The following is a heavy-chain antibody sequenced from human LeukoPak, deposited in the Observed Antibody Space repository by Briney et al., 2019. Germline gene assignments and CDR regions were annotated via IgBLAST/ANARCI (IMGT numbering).Heavy chain of an antibody. CDR3: ARDRGYSYGYLPDY. CDR2: INPNSGGT. J-gene: IGHJ4*02. Sequence: ASVKVSCKASGYTFTGYYMHWVRQAPGQGLEWMGWINPNSGGTNYAQKFQGRATMTRDTSISTAYMELSRLRSDDTAVYYCARDRGYSYGYLPDYWGQGTLVTVSS. D-gene: IGHD5-18*01. V-gene: IGHV1-2*02. CDR1: GYTFTGYY.